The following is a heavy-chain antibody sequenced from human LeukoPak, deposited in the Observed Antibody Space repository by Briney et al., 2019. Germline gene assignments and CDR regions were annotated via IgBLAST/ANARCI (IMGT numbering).Heavy chain of an antibody. J-gene: IGHJ4*02. V-gene: IGHV3-30-3*01. D-gene: IGHD6-13*01. Sequence: GRSLRLSCASSGFTFRIYAMHWVRQAPGKGLEWVSVISDDGSSQYYVDSVKGRFTISRDNSKNTLYLQMNSLRVEDTAVYYCARADSSSWHNFNYWGQGTLVTVSS. CDR2: ISDDGSSQ. CDR3: ARADSSSWHNFNY. CDR1: GFTFRIYA.